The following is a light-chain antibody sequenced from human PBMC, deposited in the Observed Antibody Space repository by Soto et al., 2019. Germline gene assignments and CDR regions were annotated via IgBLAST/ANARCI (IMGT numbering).Light chain of an antibody. CDR1: SSDVGGYNF. Sequence: QSALTQPASVSGSPGQSINISCTGTSSDVGGYNFVSWYQQHPDKAPKLMIYDVTNRPSGVSNRFSGSKSGNTASLTISGLQAEDEADYYCSSYTSISTYVFGTGTKLTVL. CDR2: DVT. V-gene: IGLV2-14*01. CDR3: SSYTSISTYV. J-gene: IGLJ1*01.